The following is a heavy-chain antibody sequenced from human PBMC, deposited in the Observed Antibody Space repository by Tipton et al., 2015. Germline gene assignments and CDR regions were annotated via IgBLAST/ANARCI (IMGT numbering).Heavy chain of an antibody. V-gene: IGHV4-59*01. CDR2: IQYSGGT. Sequence: LRLSCTVSSDSINKYYWSWIRQPPGKELQWIGYIQYSGGTNYNPSLESRVSISVDTSKTQFSLEMRSVTAADTAVYYCARETTYYYDSSGGPVNYFDYWGQGTLVTVSS. CDR1: SDSINKYY. J-gene: IGHJ4*02. D-gene: IGHD3-22*01. CDR3: ARETTYYYDSSGGPVNYFDY.